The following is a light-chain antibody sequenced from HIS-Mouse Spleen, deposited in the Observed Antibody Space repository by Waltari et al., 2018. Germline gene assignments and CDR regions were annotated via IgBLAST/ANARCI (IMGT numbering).Light chain of an antibody. Sequence: SYELTQSPSVSVSPGQTARITCSGDALPKKYAYWYQQKSGQAPVLVNYEDSKRPSGIPGRFSGSSSGTMATLTISGAQVEDEADYYCYSTDSSGNHRVFGGGTKLTVL. CDR1: ALPKKY. V-gene: IGLV3-10*01. CDR3: YSTDSSGNHRV. J-gene: IGLJ2*01. CDR2: EDS.